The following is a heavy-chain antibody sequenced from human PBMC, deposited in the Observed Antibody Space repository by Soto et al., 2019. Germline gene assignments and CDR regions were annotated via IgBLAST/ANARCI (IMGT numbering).Heavy chain of an antibody. Sequence: PGGSLRLSCAASGFTFSSYGMHWVRQAPGKGLEWVAVIWYDGSNKYYADSVKGRFTISRDNSKNTLYLQMNSLRAEDTAVYYCARKYSYGSYYGMDVWGQGTTVTVSS. V-gene: IGHV3-33*01. CDR1: GFTFSSYG. D-gene: IGHD5-18*01. CDR3: ARKYSYGSYYGMDV. CDR2: IWYDGSNK. J-gene: IGHJ6*02.